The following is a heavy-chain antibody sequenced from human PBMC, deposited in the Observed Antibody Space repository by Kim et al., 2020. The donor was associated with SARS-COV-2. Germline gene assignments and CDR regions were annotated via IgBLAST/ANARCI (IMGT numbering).Heavy chain of an antibody. V-gene: IGHV3-74*01. CDR2: INSDGSST. J-gene: IGHJ3*02. Sequence: GGSLRLSCAASGFTFSSYWMHWVRQAPGKGLVWVSRINSDGSSTSYADSVKGRFTISRDNAKNTLYLQMNSLRAEDTAVYYCARESIAVAADAFDIWGQGTMVTVSS. CDR3: ARESIAVAADAFDI. D-gene: IGHD6-19*01. CDR1: GFTFSSYW.